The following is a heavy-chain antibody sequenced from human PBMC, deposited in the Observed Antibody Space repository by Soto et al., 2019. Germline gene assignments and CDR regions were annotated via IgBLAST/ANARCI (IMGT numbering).Heavy chain of an antibody. CDR2: ISSTGVNT. D-gene: IGHD2-2*01. V-gene: IGHV3-64D*06. J-gene: IGHJ5*02. CDR3: VKGVVGCCCSTASGAHWFDT. CDR1: GFNFSDYA. Sequence: EVQLVESGGDLVQPGGSLRLSCSASGFNFSDYAMHWIRQAPGMGLEHVCGISSTGVNTYYADSVRGRFTISRDNSKDTFHLRMRSLRPEDTGVYYCVKGVVGCCCSTASGAHWFDTWGQGTLVTVSA.